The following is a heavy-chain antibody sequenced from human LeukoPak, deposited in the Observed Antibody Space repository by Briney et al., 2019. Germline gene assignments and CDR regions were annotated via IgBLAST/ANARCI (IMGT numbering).Heavy chain of an antibody. CDR2: IRSKAYGGTT. D-gene: IGHD2-2*01. Sequence: PGGSLRLSCTASGFTFGDYAMSWVRQAPGKGLEWVGFIRSKAYGGTTEYAASVKGRFTISRDDPKSIAYLQMNSLKTEDTAVYYCTRTTNYCSSTSCYPHRDYYYYGMDVWGQGTTVTVSS. CDR1: GFTFGDYA. J-gene: IGHJ6*02. V-gene: IGHV3-49*04. CDR3: TRTTNYCSSTSCYPHRDYYYYGMDV.